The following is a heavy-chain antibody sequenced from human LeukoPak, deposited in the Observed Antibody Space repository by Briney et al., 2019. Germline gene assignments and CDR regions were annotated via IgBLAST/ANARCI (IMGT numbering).Heavy chain of an antibody. V-gene: IGHV4-59*08. D-gene: IGHD5-12*01. CDR1: GGSISSYY. J-gene: IGHJ4*02. Sequence: SETLSLTCSVSGGSISSYYWSWIRQPPGKGLEWIGYFYYSGTSNYNPSLKSRATISVDTSKNQLSLKLGSVTAADTAVYYCASAFSGYEQFDFWGQGTLVTVSS. CDR3: ASAFSGYEQFDF. CDR2: FYYSGTS.